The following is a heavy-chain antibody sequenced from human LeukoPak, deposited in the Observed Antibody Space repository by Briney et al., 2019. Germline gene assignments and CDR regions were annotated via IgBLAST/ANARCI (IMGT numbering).Heavy chain of an antibody. CDR1: GFTFSNYW. D-gene: IGHD3-3*01. Sequence: GGSLTLSCTTSGFTFSNYWMYWVRHAPGQGLMWVSRIKSDGTGITYTDSVEGRFTISRDNAKNTLYLQMNSLRDEDTAVYYCVRGQTIDYWGQGTLVTVSS. CDR3: VRGQTIDY. V-gene: IGHV3-74*01. J-gene: IGHJ4*02. CDR2: IKSDGTGI.